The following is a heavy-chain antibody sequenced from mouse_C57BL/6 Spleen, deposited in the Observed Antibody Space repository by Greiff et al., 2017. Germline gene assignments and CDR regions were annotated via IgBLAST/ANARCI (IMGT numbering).Heavy chain of an antibody. Sequence: QVQLQQPGAELVKPGASVKLSCKASGYIFTSYWMHWVKQRPGQGLEWIGMIHPNSGSTNYNEKFKSKATLTVDKSSSTAYMQLSSLTSEDSAVYYCARWLLRNYFDYWGQGTTLTVSS. CDR2: IHPNSGST. D-gene: IGHD2-3*01. J-gene: IGHJ2*01. CDR1: GYIFTSYW. CDR3: ARWLLRNYFDY. V-gene: IGHV1-64*01.